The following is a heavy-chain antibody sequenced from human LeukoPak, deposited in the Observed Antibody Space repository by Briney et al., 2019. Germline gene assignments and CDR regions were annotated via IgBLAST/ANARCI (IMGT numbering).Heavy chain of an antibody. CDR1: GFTVSSNY. V-gene: IGHV3-53*01. J-gene: IGHJ4*02. CDR2: IYSGGST. D-gene: IGHD6-13*01. Sequence: GGSLRLSCAASGFTVSSNYMSWVRQAPGKGPEWVSVIYSGGSTYYADSVKGRFTISRDNSKNALYLQMNSLRAEDTAVYYCARGSAAAGENYFDYWGQGTLVTVSS. CDR3: ARGSAAAGENYFDY.